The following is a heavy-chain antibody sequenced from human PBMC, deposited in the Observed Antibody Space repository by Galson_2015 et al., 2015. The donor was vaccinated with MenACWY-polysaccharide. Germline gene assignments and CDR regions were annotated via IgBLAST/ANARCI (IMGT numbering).Heavy chain of an antibody. CDR1: GYSIRSGYY. CDR3: ARVEKYSGSYYILH. Sequence: LSLTCAVSGYSIRSGYYWGWIRPPPGKGLGWIGSIYHSGSTYYNPSLKSRVTISVDTSKNQFSLKLSSVTAADTAVYYCARVEKYSGSYYILHWGQGTLVTVAS. J-gene: IGHJ4*02. D-gene: IGHD1-26*01. V-gene: IGHV4-38-2*01. CDR2: IYHSGST.